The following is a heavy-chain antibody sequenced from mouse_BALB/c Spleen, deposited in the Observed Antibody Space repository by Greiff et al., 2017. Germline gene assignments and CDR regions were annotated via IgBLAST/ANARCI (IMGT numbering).Heavy chain of an antibody. CDR2: IYPGDGDT. Sequence: QVQLKQSGAELARPGASVKLSCKASGYTFTSYWMQWVKQRPGQGLEWIGAIYPGDGDTRYTQKFKGKATLTADKSSSTAYMQLSSLASEDSAVYYCAREGKYDGYGLDYWGQGTSVTVSS. V-gene: IGHV1-87*01. CDR3: AREGKYDGYGLDY. J-gene: IGHJ4*01. D-gene: IGHD2-3*01. CDR1: GYTFTSYW.